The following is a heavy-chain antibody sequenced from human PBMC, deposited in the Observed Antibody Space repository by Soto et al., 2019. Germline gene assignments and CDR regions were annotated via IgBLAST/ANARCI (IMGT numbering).Heavy chain of an antibody. V-gene: IGHV4-59*01. Sequence: SETLSPTCTVSGGSISSYYWSWIRQPPGKGLEWIGYMYNTGSTIYNPSLKSRVTISVDTSKNQFSLKLKSVTAADTAVYYCARDLWGYCGADCYPLDVWGQGTTVTVS. CDR1: GGSISSYY. J-gene: IGHJ6*02. CDR2: MYNTGST. CDR3: ARDLWGYCGADCYPLDV. D-gene: IGHD2-21*02.